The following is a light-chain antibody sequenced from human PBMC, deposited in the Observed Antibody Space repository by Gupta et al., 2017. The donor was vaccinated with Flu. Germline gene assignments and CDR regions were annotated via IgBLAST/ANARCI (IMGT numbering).Light chain of an antibody. CDR3: QQYDKLPLT. CDR2: GAS. V-gene: IGKV3D-15*01. Sequence: EVVMTQSPVTLSVSPGERVSLSCRASQSVITNLVWYQQRPGQAPRLLISGASTRVTGIPARFSGSGSGTEFTLTISSLHSEDFAVYYCQQYDKLPLTFGPGTKVEIK. J-gene: IGKJ3*01. CDR1: QSVITN.